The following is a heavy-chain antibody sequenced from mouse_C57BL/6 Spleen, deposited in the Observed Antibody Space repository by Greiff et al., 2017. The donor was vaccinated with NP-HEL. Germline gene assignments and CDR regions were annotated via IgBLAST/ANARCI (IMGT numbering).Heavy chain of an antibody. D-gene: IGHD2-1*01. CDR2: IDPSDSYT. V-gene: IGHV1-50*01. CDR3: ARFAYGNFAWFAY. CDR1: GYTFTSYW. J-gene: IGHJ3*01. Sequence: VQLQQPGAELVKPGASVKLSCKASGYTFTSYWMQWVKQRPGQGLEWIGEIDPSDSYTNYNQKFKGKATLTVDTSSSTAYMQLSSLTSEDSAVYYCARFAYGNFAWFAYWGQGTLVTVSA.